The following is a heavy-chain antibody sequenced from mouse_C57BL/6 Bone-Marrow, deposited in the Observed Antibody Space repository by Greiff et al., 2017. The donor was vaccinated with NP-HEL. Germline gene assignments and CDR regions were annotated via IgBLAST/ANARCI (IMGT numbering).Heavy chain of an antibody. Sequence: EVMLVESGPVLVKPGASVKMSCKASGYTFTDYYMNWVKQSHGKSLEWIGVINPYNGGTSYNQKFKGKATLTVDKSSSTAYMELNSLTSEDSAVYYCASYYYGSSCWFDYWGQGTTLTVSS. CDR2: INPYNGGT. CDR1: GYTFTDYY. CDR3: ASYYYGSSCWFDY. J-gene: IGHJ2*01. D-gene: IGHD1-1*01. V-gene: IGHV1-19*01.